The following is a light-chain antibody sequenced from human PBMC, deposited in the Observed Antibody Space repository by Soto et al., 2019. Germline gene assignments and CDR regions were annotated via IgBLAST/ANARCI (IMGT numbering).Light chain of an antibody. CDR3: CSYAGSSTFAYV. Sequence: QSVLTQPASVSGSPGQSITISCTGTSSDVGSYNLVSWYQQHPGKAPKLMIYEGSKRPSGVSNRFSGSKSGNTASLTISGLQAEDEAAYYCCSYAGSSTFAYVFGTGTKLTVL. CDR1: SSDVGSYNL. J-gene: IGLJ1*01. CDR2: EGS. V-gene: IGLV2-23*03.